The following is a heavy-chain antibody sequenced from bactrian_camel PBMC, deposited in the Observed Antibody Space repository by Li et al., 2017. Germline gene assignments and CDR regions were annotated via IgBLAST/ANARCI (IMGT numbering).Heavy chain of an antibody. CDR2: IATGSGTTT. J-gene: IGHJ6*01. V-gene: IGHV3S1*01. Sequence: HVQLVESGGGVVQPGGSLRLSCAASGITFSDYYMIWVRQAPGKEREGVARIATGSGTTTYYPDSVKGRFTISRDNAKNTVYLQMNSLKSEDTALYYCATADEGTRGPGGSWYGAAFGYWGQGTQVTVS. CDR3: ATADEGTRGPGGSWYGAAFGY. D-gene: IGHD6*01. CDR1: GITFSDYY.